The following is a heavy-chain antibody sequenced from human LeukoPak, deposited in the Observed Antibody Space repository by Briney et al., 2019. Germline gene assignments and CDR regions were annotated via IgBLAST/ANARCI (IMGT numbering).Heavy chain of an antibody. CDR2: IYYTGST. J-gene: IGHJ4*02. CDR1: GGSISRTYY. V-gene: IGHV4-59*01. D-gene: IGHD1-1*01. Sequence: SETLSLTCTVSGGSISRTYYWSWIQQPPGKGLEWIGYIYYTGSTNYNPSLKSRVTISVDMSKNQFSLNLTSVTAADTAVYYCARGNVDYFDYWGQGSLVTVSS. CDR3: ARGNVDYFDY.